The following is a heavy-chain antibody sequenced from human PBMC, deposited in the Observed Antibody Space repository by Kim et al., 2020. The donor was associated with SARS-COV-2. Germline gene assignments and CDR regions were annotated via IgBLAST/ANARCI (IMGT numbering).Heavy chain of an antibody. D-gene: IGHD5-12*01. J-gene: IGHJ5*02. Sequence: SVKVSCKASGGTFSSYAISWVRQAPGQGLEWMGGIIPIFGTANYAQKFQGRVTITADESTSTAYMELSSLRSEDTAVYYCARDPVDIVARRDWFDPWGQGTLVTVSS. CDR1: GGTFSSYA. V-gene: IGHV1-69*13. CDR3: ARDPVDIVARRDWFDP. CDR2: IIPIFGTA.